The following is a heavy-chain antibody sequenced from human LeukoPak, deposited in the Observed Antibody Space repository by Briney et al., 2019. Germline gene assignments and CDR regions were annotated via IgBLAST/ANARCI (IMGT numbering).Heavy chain of an antibody. CDR3: ARGTPWLRTGPFDY. CDR1: GFTVSSNY. D-gene: IGHD3/OR15-3a*01. Sequence: GGSLRLSCAASGFTVSSNYMSWVRRAPGKGLEWVSVIYSGGSTYYADSVKGRFTISRDNSKNTLYLQMNSLRAEDTAVYYCARGTPWLRTGPFDYWGQGTLVTVSS. V-gene: IGHV3-66*01. CDR2: IYSGGST. J-gene: IGHJ4*02.